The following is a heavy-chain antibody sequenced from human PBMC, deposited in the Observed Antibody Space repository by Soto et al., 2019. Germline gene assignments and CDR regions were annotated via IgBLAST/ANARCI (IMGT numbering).Heavy chain of an antibody. CDR3: ARSIVVVTALDY. CDR1: GYTFTSYG. CDR2: INAGNGNT. Sequence: GASVKVSCKASGYTFTSYGISWVRQAPGQRLGWMGWINAGNGNTKYSQKFQGRVTITRDTSASTAYMELSSLRFEDTAVYYCARSIVVVTALDYWGQGTLVTVSS. J-gene: IGHJ4*02. D-gene: IGHD2-21*02. V-gene: IGHV1-3*01.